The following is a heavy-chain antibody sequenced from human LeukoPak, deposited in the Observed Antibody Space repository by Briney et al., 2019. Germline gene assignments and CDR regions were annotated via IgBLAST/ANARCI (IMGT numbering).Heavy chain of an antibody. CDR2: IYYSGST. Sequence: PSQTLSLTCTVSGGSISSGGYYWSWIRQHPGKGLECIGYIYYSGSTYYNPSLKSRVTISVDTSKNQFSLKLSSVTAADTAVYYCARDGFPLPSLNYYDSSGYVLWGQGTLVTVSS. CDR1: GGSISSGGYY. V-gene: IGHV4-31*03. CDR3: ARDGFPLPSLNYYDSSGYVL. J-gene: IGHJ4*02. D-gene: IGHD3-22*01.